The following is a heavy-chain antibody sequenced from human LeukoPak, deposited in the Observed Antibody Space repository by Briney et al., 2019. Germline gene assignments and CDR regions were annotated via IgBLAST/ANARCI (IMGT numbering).Heavy chain of an antibody. V-gene: IGHV3-53*01. J-gene: IGHJ4*02. CDR1: GFTVSSNS. D-gene: IGHD3-22*01. CDR2: IYSDNT. CDR3: ARDDDSSGYPDY. Sequence: GGSLRLSCTVSGFTVSSNSMSWVRQAPGKGVEWVSFIYSDNTHYSDSVKGRFTISRDNAKNSLYLQMNSLRAEDTAVYYCARDDDSSGYPDYWGQGTLVTVSS.